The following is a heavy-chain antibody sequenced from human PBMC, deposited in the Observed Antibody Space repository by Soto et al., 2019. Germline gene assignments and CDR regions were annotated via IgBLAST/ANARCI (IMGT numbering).Heavy chain of an antibody. CDR3: ARLAHSSGYYDWFDP. D-gene: IGHD3-22*01. V-gene: IGHV3-48*03. J-gene: IGHJ5*02. CDR1: GFTFSSYE. Sequence: SLRLSCAASGFTFSSYEMNWVRQAPGKGLEWVSYISSSGSTIYYADSVKGRFTISRDNAKNSLYLQMNSLRAEDTAVYYCARLAHSSGYYDWFDPWGQGTLVTVSS. CDR2: ISSSGSTI.